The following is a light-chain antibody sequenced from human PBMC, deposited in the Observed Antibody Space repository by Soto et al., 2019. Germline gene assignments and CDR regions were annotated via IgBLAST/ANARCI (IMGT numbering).Light chain of an antibody. CDR3: QHYNNWPRYT. V-gene: IGKV3-15*01. CDR2: GAS. CDR1: PSVSSH. J-gene: IGKJ2*01. Sequence: EIVMTQSPATLSVAPGERATLSCRASPSVSSHLAWYQQKPGQAPRLLIYGASTRATGIPARFSGSGAGTECTLTVSSLQSEDFAVYDGQHYNNWPRYTFGQGAKLEIK.